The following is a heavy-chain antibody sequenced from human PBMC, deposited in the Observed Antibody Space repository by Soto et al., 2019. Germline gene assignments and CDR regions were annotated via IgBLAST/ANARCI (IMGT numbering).Heavy chain of an antibody. CDR1: GFTFRNAW. Sequence: GGSLRLSCAASGFTFRNAWMSWVRQAPGKGLEWVGRIKSKTDGGTTDYAAPVKGRFTISRDDSKNTLYLQMNSLKTEDTAVYYCTTDPARIRYFDWLFSDYWGQGTLVTVSS. CDR2: IKSKTDGGTT. CDR3: TTDPARIRYFDWLFSDY. D-gene: IGHD3-9*01. J-gene: IGHJ4*02. V-gene: IGHV3-15*01.